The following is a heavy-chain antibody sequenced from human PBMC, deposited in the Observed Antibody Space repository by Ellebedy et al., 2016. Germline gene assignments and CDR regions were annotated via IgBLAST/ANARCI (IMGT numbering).Heavy chain of an antibody. V-gene: IGHV3-21*01. CDR1: GFTFSSYS. D-gene: IGHD3-3*02. Sequence: GGSLRLXCAASGFTFSSYSMNWVRQAPGKGLEWVSSISSSSSYIYYADSVKGRFTISRDNAKNSLYLQMNSLRAEDTAVYYCARDQSIGCFDPWGQGTLVTVSS. CDR2: ISSSSSYI. CDR3: ARDQSIGCFDP. J-gene: IGHJ5*02.